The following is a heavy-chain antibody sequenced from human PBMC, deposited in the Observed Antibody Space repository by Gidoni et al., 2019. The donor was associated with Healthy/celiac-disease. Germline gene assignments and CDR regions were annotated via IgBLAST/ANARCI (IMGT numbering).Heavy chain of an antibody. CDR2: INPSGGST. Sequence: QVQLVQSGAEVKKPGASVKVSCKASGYTFTSYYTHWVRQATGQGLEWMVIINPSGGSTSYAQKFQGRVTMTRDTSTSTVYMELSSLRSEDTAVYYCARDFARATDDALDIWGQGTMVTVSS. J-gene: IGHJ3*02. D-gene: IGHD1-26*01. CDR3: ARDFARATDDALDI. V-gene: IGHV1-46*01. CDR1: GYTFTSYY.